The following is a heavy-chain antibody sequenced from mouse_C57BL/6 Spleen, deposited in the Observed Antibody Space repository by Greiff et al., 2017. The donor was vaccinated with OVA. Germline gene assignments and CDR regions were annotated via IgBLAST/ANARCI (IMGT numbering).Heavy chain of an antibody. Sequence: QVHVKQPGPELVKPGASVKLSCKASGYTFTSYWMHWVKQRPGQGLEWIGNINLSNGGTNYNEKFKSKATRTVDKSSSTAYMQLSSLTSEDSAVYYCASSSIYYDYEFAYWGQGTLVTVSA. J-gene: IGHJ3*01. CDR1: GYTFTSYW. V-gene: IGHV1-53*01. D-gene: IGHD2-4*01. CDR3: ASSSIYYDYEFAY. CDR2: INLSNGGT.